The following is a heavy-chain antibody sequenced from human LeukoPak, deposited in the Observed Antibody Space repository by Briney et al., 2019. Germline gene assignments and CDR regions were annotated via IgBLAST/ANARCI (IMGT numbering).Heavy chain of an antibody. V-gene: IGHV3-23*01. J-gene: IGHJ4*02. CDR3: AKDTSSPIFGVAYYFDP. CDR1: GFTFSIYA. Sequence: GGSLRLSCAASGFTFSIYAMSWVRQAPGKGLAWVSGLNEDGGYTYYADSVKGRFTISRDNSKNTLYLQLNSLRAEDTAVYYCAKDTSSPIFGVAYYFDPWGQGTLVTVSS. CDR2: LNEDGGYT. D-gene: IGHD3-3*01.